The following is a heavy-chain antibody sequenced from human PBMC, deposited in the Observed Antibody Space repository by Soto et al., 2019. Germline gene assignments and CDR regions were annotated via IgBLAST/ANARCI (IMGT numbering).Heavy chain of an antibody. CDR3: ATDYDFWSGYYTPRYYGMDV. Sequence: GGSLRLSCAASGFTFSSYWMSWVRQAPGKGLEWVANIKQDGSEKYYVVSVKGRFTISRDNAKNSLYLQMNSLRAEDTAVYYCATDYDFWSGYYTPRYYGMDVWGQGTTVTVSS. CDR1: GFTFSSYW. J-gene: IGHJ6*02. D-gene: IGHD3-3*01. CDR2: IKQDGSEK. V-gene: IGHV3-7*05.